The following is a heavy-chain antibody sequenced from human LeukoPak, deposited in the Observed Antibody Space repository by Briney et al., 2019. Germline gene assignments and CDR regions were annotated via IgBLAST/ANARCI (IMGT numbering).Heavy chain of an antibody. Sequence: SQTLSLTCAISGDXVSSNSAAWNWIRQSPSRGLEWLGRTYYRSNWYNDYAVSVESRIIINPDTSKNQFSLQLKSVTPEDTAVYFCSRGKAAAGQYYFDYWGQGTLVTVSS. D-gene: IGHD6-13*01. CDR3: SRGKAAAGQYYFDY. CDR1: GDXVSSNSAA. V-gene: IGHV6-1*01. CDR2: TYYRSNWYN. J-gene: IGHJ4*02.